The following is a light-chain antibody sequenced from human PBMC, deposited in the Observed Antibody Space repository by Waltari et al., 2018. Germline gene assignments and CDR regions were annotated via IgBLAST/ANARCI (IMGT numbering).Light chain of an antibody. V-gene: IGLV2-23*02. CDR2: EVS. J-gene: IGLJ3*02. CDR3: CSYAGSSTWV. CDR1: SSDVGSYNL. Sequence: QSALTQPAPVSGSPGQSINISCTGTSSDVGSYNLVSWYQQHPGKAPKLMIYEVSKRPSGVSNRFAGSRSCNAASLTISGLQAEDGAYYYCCSYAGSSTWVFGGGTKLTVL.